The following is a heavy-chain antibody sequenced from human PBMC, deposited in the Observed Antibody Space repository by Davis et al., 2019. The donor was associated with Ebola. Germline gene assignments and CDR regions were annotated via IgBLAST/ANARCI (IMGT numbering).Heavy chain of an antibody. Sequence: ASVKVSCKASGYTFTSYAMHWVRQAPGQRLEWMGWINAGNGNTKYSQKFQGRVTITRDTSASTAYMELSSLRSEDTAVYYCAREVGYCGYELNWFDPWGQGTLVTVSS. CDR1: GYTFTSYA. CDR3: AREVGYCGYELNWFDP. CDR2: INAGNGNT. V-gene: IGHV1-3*01. D-gene: IGHD5-12*01. J-gene: IGHJ5*02.